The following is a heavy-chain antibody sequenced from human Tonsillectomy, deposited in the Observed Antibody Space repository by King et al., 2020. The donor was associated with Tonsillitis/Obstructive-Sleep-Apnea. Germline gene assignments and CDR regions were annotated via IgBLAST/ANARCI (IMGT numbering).Heavy chain of an antibody. CDR3: ARNPQGYDFWSGYQNWFDP. D-gene: IGHD3-3*01. CDR2: IYYSGST. J-gene: IGHJ5*02. V-gene: IGHV4-39*01. Sequence: QLQESGPGLVKPSETLSLTCTVSGGSISSSSYYWGWIRQPPGKGLEWIGSIYYSGSTYYNPSLKSRVTISVDTSKNQFSLKLSSVTAADTAVYYCARNPQGYDFWSGYQNWFDPWGQGTLVTVSS. CDR1: GGSISSSSYY.